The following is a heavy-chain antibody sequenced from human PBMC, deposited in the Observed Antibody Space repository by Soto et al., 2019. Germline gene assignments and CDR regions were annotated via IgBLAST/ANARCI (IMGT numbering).Heavy chain of an antibody. V-gene: IGHV4-34*01. CDR1: GGSFSGYY. Sequence: SETLSLICAVYGGSFSGYYWSWIRQPPGKGLEWIGEINHSGSTNYNPSLKSRVTISVDTSKNQFSLKLSSVTAADTAVYYCARNYYDSSGTAADPWGQGTLVTVSS. CDR2: INHSGST. J-gene: IGHJ5*02. CDR3: ARNYYDSSGTAADP. D-gene: IGHD3-22*01.